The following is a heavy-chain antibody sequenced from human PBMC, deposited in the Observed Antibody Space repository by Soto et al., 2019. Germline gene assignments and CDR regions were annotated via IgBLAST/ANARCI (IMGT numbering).Heavy chain of an antibody. CDR3: AREGSSWYGNWFDP. CDR1: GGSIISGGYY. CDR2: IYYSGST. J-gene: IGHJ5*02. V-gene: IGHV4-31*03. D-gene: IGHD6-13*01. Sequence: PSETLSLTCTVSGGSIISGGYYWSWIRQHPGKGLEWIGYIYYSGSTYYNPSLKSRVTISVDTSKNQFSLKLSSVTAADTAVYYCAREGSSWYGNWFDPWGQGTLVTVSS.